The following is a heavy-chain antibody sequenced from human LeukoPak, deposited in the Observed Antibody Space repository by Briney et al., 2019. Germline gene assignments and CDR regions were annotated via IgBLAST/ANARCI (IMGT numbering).Heavy chain of an antibody. CDR3: ARDSWVYYYGSGSYGIDP. Sequence: SETLSLTCTVSGGSITSSSYYWGWIRQPPVKGLEWIGSIYYSGSSYYNPSLKSRVTISVDTSKNQFSLKLSSVTAADTAVYYCARDSWVYYYGSGSYGIDPWGQGTLVTVSS. J-gene: IGHJ5*02. D-gene: IGHD3-10*01. CDR2: IYYSGSS. CDR1: GGSITSSSYY. V-gene: IGHV4-39*07.